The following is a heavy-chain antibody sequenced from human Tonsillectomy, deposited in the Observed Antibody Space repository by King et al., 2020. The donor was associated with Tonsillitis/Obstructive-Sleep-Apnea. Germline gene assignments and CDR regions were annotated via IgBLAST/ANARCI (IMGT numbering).Heavy chain of an antibody. Sequence: VQLVESATAVKKPGESLKISCKGSGYSFTSYWIGWVRQMPGKGLEWMGIIWPGDSDTRYSPAFQGQVTISADKSISTAYLQWSSLEASDTAMYYCARQGSPSSSWPDHYYCYMDVWGKGTTVTVSS. V-gene: IGHV5-51*01. CDR3: ARQGSPSSSWPDHYYCYMDV. J-gene: IGHJ6*03. CDR1: GYSFTSYW. CDR2: IWPGDSDT. D-gene: IGHD6-13*01.